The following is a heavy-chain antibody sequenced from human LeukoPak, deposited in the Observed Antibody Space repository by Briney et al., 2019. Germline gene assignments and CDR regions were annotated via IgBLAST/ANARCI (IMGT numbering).Heavy chain of an antibody. D-gene: IGHD3-22*01. J-gene: IGHJ6*02. CDR1: GFTFSSYA. V-gene: IGHV3-23*01. Sequence: GGSLRLSCAASGFTFSSYAMSWVRQAPGKGLEWVSAISGSGGSTYYADSVKGRFTISRDNSKNTLYLQMNSLRAEDTAVYYCARANYYDSSGYSVDYYYYGMDVWGQGTTVTVSS. CDR3: ARANYYDSSGYSVDYYYYGMDV. CDR2: ISGSGGST.